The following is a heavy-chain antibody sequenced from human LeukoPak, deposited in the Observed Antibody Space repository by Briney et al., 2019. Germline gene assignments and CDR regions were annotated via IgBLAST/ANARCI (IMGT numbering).Heavy chain of an antibody. V-gene: IGHV2-5*02. CDR2: IYWVDDK. CDR3: AHSGHDYVWGSYRYPFDY. D-gene: IGHD3-16*02. Sequence: SCPTLVKPTPTLTLTCTFSGFTLSTSGVGVGWIRQPPGKALEWLALIYWVDDKRYSPSLKCRLTITKDTSKNHVVLTMTNMEPLDTATYYCAHSGHDYVWGSYRYPFDYWGQGTLVTVSS. CDR1: GFTLSTSGVG. J-gene: IGHJ4*02.